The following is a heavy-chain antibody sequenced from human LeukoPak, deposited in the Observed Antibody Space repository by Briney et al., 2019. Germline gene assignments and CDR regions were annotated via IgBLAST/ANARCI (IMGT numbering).Heavy chain of an antibody. CDR3: AKDGSYSSDY. CDR2: ISSSSSYI. J-gene: IGHJ4*02. V-gene: IGHV3-21*01. Sequence: PGGSLRLSCAASGFTVSSNYMSWVRQAPGKGLEWVSSISSSSSYIYYADSVKGRFTISRDNAKNSLYLQMNSLRAEDTAVYYCAKDGSYSSDYWGQGTLVTVSS. D-gene: IGHD1-26*01. CDR1: GFTVSSNY.